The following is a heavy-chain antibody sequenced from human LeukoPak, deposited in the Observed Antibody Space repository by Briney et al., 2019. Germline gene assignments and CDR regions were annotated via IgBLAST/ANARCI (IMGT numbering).Heavy chain of an antibody. CDR2: IGGSGDNT. CDR1: GFIFSSYA. CDR3: VRLYYYDSSSNDD. J-gene: IGHJ1*01. V-gene: IGHV3-23*01. Sequence: PGGSLRLSCAASGFIFSSYAMNWVRQAPGKGLEWVSGIGGSGDNTYHADSVKGRFTISRDNSKNTLSLQMNSLGAEDTAVYYCVRLYYYDSSSNDDWGQGTQVTVSS. D-gene: IGHD3-22*01.